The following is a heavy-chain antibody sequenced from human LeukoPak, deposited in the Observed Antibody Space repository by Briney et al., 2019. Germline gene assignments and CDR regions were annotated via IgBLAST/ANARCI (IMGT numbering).Heavy chain of an antibody. D-gene: IGHD3-22*01. Sequence: GGSLRLSCAASGFTFSSYSMNWVRQAPGKGLEWVSSISSSSSYIFYADSVKGRFTISRDNAKNSLYLQMNSLRAEDTAVYYCARDLGQYYDTSDNWFDPWGQGTLVTVSS. CDR3: ARDLGQYYDTSDNWFDP. J-gene: IGHJ5*02. CDR2: ISSSSSYI. CDR1: GFTFSSYS. V-gene: IGHV3-21*06.